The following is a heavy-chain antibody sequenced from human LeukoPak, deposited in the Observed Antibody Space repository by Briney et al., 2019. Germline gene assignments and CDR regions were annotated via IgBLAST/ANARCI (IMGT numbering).Heavy chain of an antibody. CDR2: IRSKAYGGTT. V-gene: IGHV3-49*04. D-gene: IGHD5-24*01. Sequence: GGSLRFSCAASGFTFSSSAMTWVRQAPGKGLEWVGFIRSKAYGGTTEYAASVKGRFTISRDDSKSIAYLQMNSLKTEDTAVYYCTREGDGYNYLYYYYYMDVWGKGTTVTVSS. J-gene: IGHJ6*03. CDR1: GFTFSSSA. CDR3: TREGDGYNYLYYYYYMDV.